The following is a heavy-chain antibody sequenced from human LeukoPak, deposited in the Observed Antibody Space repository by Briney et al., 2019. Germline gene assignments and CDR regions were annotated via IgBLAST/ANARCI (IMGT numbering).Heavy chain of an antibody. CDR3: ARAGTIFGVVKD. Sequence: ASVKVSCKAPGGTFSSYAISWVRQAPGQGLEWMGGIIPIFGTANYAQKFQGRVTITTDESTSTAYMELSSLRSEDTAVYYCARAGTIFGVVKDWGQGTLVTVSS. CDR2: IIPIFGTA. J-gene: IGHJ4*02. CDR1: GGTFSSYA. D-gene: IGHD3-3*01. V-gene: IGHV1-69*05.